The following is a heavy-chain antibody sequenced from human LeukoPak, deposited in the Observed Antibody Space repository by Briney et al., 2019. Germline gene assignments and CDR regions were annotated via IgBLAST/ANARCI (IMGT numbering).Heavy chain of an antibody. J-gene: IGHJ4*02. D-gene: IGHD5-18*01. CDR1: GGSISSYY. CDR3: ARGRTAMVAIDY. V-gene: IGHV4-59*08. CDR2: IYYSGST. Sequence: PSETLSLTCTVSGGSISSYYWRWIRQPPGKGREWIGYIYYSGSTNYNPSLKSRVTISVDTSKNQFSLKLSSVTAADTAVYYCARGRTAMVAIDYWGQGTLVTASS.